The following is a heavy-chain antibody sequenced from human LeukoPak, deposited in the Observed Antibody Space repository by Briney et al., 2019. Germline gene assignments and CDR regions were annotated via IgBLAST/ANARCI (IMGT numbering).Heavy chain of an antibody. Sequence: ASVKVSCKASGYTFTTYGISWVRQAPGQGLEGMGWISAYTGNTNYAQKLQGRVTMTTDTSTSTAYMELRSLRSDDTAVYYCARARGRRWLQFSDDAFDIWGQGTMVTVSS. CDR3: ARARGRRWLQFSDDAFDI. D-gene: IGHD5-24*01. V-gene: IGHV1-18*01. J-gene: IGHJ3*02. CDR1: GYTFTTYG. CDR2: ISAYTGNT.